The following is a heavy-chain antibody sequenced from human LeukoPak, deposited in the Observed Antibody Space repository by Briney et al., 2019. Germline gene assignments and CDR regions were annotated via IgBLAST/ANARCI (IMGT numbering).Heavy chain of an antibody. V-gene: IGHV3-23*01. CDR1: GFTFGTYD. CDR3: NDGKPD. J-gene: IGHJ4*02. CDR2: ISRGGAYT. D-gene: IGHD3-10*01. Sequence: GGSLRLSCAASGFTFGTYDMYWIRQAPGKGLECVSSISRGGAYTYYADSVKGRFTISRDDSRNTLYLQMNSLYYCSKKGQADNDGKPDWGQGTLVTVSS.